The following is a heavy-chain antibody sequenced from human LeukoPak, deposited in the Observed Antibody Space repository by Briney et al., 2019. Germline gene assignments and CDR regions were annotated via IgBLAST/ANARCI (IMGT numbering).Heavy chain of an antibody. CDR2: INHSGST. V-gene: IGHV4-34*01. J-gene: IGHJ6*03. D-gene: IGHD1-26*01. CDR3: ARDPYTGEYGAYYYYYMDV. CDR1: GGSSSGYY. Sequence: SETLYLTCAVYGGSSSGYYWSWIRQPPGKGLEWIGEINHSGSTNYNPSLMSRVTLSVDTSKNQFSLKLGSVTAADTAVYYCARDPYTGEYGAYYYYYMDVWGKGTTVTVSS.